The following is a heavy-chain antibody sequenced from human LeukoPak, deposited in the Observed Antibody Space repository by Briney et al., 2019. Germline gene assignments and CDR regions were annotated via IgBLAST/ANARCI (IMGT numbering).Heavy chain of an antibody. CDR3: ARVKGRGLWFGLDY. V-gene: IGHV4-34*01. CDR2: INHSGST. Sequence: PSETLSLTCAVYGGSFSGYYWSWIRQPPGKGLEWIGEINHSGSTNYNPSLKSRVTISVDTSKNQFSLKLSSVTAADTAVYYCARVKGRGLWFGLDYWGQGTLVTVSS. J-gene: IGHJ4*02. D-gene: IGHD3-10*01. CDR1: GGSFSGYY.